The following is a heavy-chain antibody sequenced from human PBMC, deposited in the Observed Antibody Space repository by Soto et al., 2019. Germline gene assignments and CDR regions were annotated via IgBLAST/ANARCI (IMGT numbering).Heavy chain of an antibody. CDR1: GGTFSTFG. J-gene: IGHJ4*02. Sequence: SVKVSCKASGGTFSTFGISWVRQAPGQGLEWMGGIIPFFGTARYSQKFEDRITITADESTNTVYMDLRSLTSEDTAIYYCAKSAPMDAGVKYYYDFWGQGALVTVSS. CDR2: IIPFFGTA. D-gene: IGHD2-2*01. V-gene: IGHV1-69*13. CDR3: AKSAPMDAGVKYYYDF.